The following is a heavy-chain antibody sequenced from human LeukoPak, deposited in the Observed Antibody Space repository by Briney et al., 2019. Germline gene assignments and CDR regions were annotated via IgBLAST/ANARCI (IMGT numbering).Heavy chain of an antibody. Sequence: ASVKVSCKASGYTFTSYGISWVRQAPGQGLEWMGWISAYNGNTNYAQKLQGRVTMTTDTSTSTAYMKLRSLRSDDTAVYYCARSSPLKYYYDSSGYYWVYWGQGTLVTVSS. J-gene: IGHJ4*02. CDR3: ARSSPLKYYYDSSGYYWVY. CDR1: GYTFTSYG. CDR2: ISAYNGNT. V-gene: IGHV1-18*01. D-gene: IGHD3-22*01.